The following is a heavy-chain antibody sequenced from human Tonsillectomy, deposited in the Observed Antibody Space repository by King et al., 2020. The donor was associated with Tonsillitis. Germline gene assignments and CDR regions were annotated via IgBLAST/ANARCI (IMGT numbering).Heavy chain of an antibody. CDR2: VSYNGGNE. CDR3: AREWSGIVDY. Sequence: VQLVESGGGVVQPGRSLRLSCAASGFSFGSFAMHWVRQAPGKGLEWVATVSYNGGNEYYADSVKGRLTISRDNPKYALYLEMNSLRPEDTAVYYCAREWSGIVDYWGQGTLVTVSS. V-gene: IGHV3-30-3*01. D-gene: IGHD2/OR15-2a*01. CDR1: GFSFGSFA. J-gene: IGHJ4*02.